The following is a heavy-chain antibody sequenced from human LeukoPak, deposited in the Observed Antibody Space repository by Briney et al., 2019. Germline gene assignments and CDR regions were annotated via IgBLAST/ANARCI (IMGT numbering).Heavy chain of an antibody. V-gene: IGHV3-23*01. CDR3: ARGNSGHCTGATCYALDY. CDR2: ISDDFGT. Sequence: GGSLRLSCAASGFTFSSYAMSFLRRAPGKGLEWVSAISDDFGTYHADSVKGRFTISRDNSRNTLYLQMTSLRAEDTAVYYCARGNSGHCTGATCYALDYWGQGTLVTVSS. CDR1: GFTFSSYA. J-gene: IGHJ4*02. D-gene: IGHD2-2*01.